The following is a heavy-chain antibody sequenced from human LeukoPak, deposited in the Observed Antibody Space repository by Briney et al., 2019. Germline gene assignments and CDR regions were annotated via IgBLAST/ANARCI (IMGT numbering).Heavy chain of an antibody. J-gene: IGHJ4*02. CDR2: IRYDGSNK. V-gene: IGHV3-30*02. CDR1: GFTFSSYG. CDR3: APTRGYFDY. Sequence: GGSLRLSCAASGFTFSSYGMHWVRQAPGEGLGWVAFIRYDGSNKYYADSVQGRFHISRDNSNNTLYLQMNSLRAEDTAVYYCAPTRGYFDYWGQGTLVTVSS.